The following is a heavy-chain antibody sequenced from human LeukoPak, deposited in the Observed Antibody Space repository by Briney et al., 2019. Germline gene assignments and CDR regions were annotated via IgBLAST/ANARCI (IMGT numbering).Heavy chain of an antibody. Sequence: ASVKVSCKASGYTFTSYDINWVRQATGQGLEWMGWMNPNSGNTGYAQKFQGRVTMTRNTSISTAYVELSSLRSEDTAVYYCARGPHDYYDSSGYYALGMNYWGQGTLVTVSS. CDR2: MNPNSGNT. CDR3: ARGPHDYYDSSGYYALGMNY. D-gene: IGHD3-22*01. J-gene: IGHJ4*02. CDR1: GYTFTSYD. V-gene: IGHV1-8*01.